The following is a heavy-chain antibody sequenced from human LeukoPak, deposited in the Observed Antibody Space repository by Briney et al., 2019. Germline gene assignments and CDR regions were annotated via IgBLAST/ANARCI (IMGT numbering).Heavy chain of an antibody. J-gene: IGHJ6*03. CDR2: INHSGST. V-gene: IGHV4-34*01. D-gene: IGHD5-12*01. CDR1: GGSFSGYY. Sequence: SETLSLTCAVYGGSFSGYYWSWIRQPPGKGLEWIGEINHSGSTNYNPSLKSRVTISVDTSKNQFSLKLSSVTAADTAVYYCARGRGYSGYFGYYYMDVWGKGTTVTISS. CDR3: ARGRGYSGYFGYYYMDV.